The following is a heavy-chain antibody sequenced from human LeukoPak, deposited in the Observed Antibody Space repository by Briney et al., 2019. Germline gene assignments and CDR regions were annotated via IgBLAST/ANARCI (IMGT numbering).Heavy chain of an antibody. J-gene: IGHJ5*02. CDR2: IYSGGST. D-gene: IGHD1-26*01. Sequence: GGSLRLSCAASGFTVSSNYMSWVRQAPGKGLEWVSVIYSGGSTYYADSVKGRFTISRDNSKNTLYLQMNSLRAEDTAVYYCAKDPFTSGANWFDPWGQGTLVTVSS. CDR3: AKDPFTSGANWFDP. CDR1: GFTVSSNY. V-gene: IGHV3-53*05.